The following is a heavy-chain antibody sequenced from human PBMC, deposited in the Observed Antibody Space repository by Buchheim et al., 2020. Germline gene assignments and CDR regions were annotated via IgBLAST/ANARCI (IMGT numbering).Heavy chain of an antibody. V-gene: IGHV3-30*18. CDR2: ISYDGRNK. D-gene: IGHD3-22*01. CDR1: GLNFSTYG. J-gene: IGHJ4*02. CDR3: AKAITKIVDAIDY. Sequence: QVQLVESGGGVVQPGRSLRLSCVVSGLNFSTYGMDWVRQAPGKGLEWVALISYDGRNKFYADSVKGRFTISRDNSQTTLFLQMNSLRTEDTALYYCAKAITKIVDAIDYWGQGTL.